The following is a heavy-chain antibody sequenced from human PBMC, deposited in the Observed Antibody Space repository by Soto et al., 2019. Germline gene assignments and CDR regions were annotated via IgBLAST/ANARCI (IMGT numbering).Heavy chain of an antibody. D-gene: IGHD2-15*01. Sequence: SGPTLVNPTETLTLTCTVSGFSLSNARMGVSWIRQPPGKALEWLAHIFSNDEKSYSTSLKSRLTISKDTSKSPVGLTMTNMDTVDTAPYYCARGGGGSWYYFSYWGQGTRVT. CDR1: GFSLSNARMG. CDR3: ARGGGGSWYYFSY. J-gene: IGHJ4*02. CDR2: IFSNDEK. V-gene: IGHV2-26*01.